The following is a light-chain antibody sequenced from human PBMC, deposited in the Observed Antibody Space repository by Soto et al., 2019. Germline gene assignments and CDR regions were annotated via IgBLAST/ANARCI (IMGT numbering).Light chain of an antibody. CDR1: QSVSSN. CDR3: HHRGNGIT. J-gene: IGKJ5*01. V-gene: IGKV3D-20*02. CDR2: GAS. Sequence: EIVMTQSPATLSVSPGERATLSFRASQSVSSNLAWYQQKPGQAPRLLIYGASSRATGIPDRFSGSGSGTDFTLTISRLEPEDFAVYYCHHRGNGITFGQGTRLEIK.